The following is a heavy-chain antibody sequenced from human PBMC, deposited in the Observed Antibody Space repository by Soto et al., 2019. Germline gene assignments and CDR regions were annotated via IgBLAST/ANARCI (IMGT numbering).Heavy chain of an antibody. CDR2: IIPILATP. Sequence: QVQLVQSGAEVRKPGSSVKVSCKASGGTFSTYTFSWVRQAPGQGLEWMGGIIPILATPYYAQKFQGRVTITADESTSTAYMELNSLRSEDTAVYYCARMIRDGFDPRGQGTLVTVSS. CDR3: ARMIRDGFDP. V-gene: IGHV1-69*16. D-gene: IGHD3-16*01. CDR1: GGTFSTYT. J-gene: IGHJ5*02.